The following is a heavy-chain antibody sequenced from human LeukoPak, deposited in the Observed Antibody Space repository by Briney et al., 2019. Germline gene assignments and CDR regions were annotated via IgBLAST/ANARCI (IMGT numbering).Heavy chain of an antibody. J-gene: IGHJ4*02. CDR3: ARDRFGLDVTTFDY. Sequence: SETLSLTCTVSGGSISSSSYYWGWIRQPPGKGLEWIGSIYYSGSTYYNPSLKSRVTISVDTSKNQFSLKLSSVTAADTAVYYCARDRFGLDVTTFDYWGQGTLVTVSS. CDR2: IYYSGST. CDR1: GGSISSSSYY. D-gene: IGHD4-17*01. V-gene: IGHV4-39*07.